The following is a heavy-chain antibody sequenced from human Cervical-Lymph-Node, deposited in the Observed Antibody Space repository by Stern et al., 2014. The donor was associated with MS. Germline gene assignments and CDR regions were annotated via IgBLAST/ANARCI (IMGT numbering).Heavy chain of an antibody. J-gene: IGHJ4*02. D-gene: IGHD4-23*01. Sequence: QVQLQESGPGLVKPSGTLSLTCAVSGGAISSGYWWSWVRQPPGKGLAWIGESYHSWSTNYNPSLKSRVTISVDTSKNHFSLKMNSVNAADTAVYYCARSGGNYAFDYWGQGTLVAVSS. CDR3: ARSGGNYAFDY. V-gene: IGHV4-4*02. CDR2: SYHSWST. CDR1: GGAISSGYW.